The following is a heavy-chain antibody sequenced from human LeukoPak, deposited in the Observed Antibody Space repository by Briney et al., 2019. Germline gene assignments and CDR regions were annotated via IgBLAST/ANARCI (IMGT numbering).Heavy chain of an antibody. CDR2: ISSSSSYI. CDR1: GFTFSSYS. J-gene: IGHJ6*02. Sequence: PGGSLRLSCAASGFTFSSYSMNWVRQAPGKGLEWVSSISSSSSYIYYADSVKGRFTISRDNAKNSLYLQMNSLRAEDTAVYYCARDWGIIAVAVYYYYGMDVWGQGTTATVSS. V-gene: IGHV3-21*01. CDR3: ARDWGIIAVAVYYYYGMDV. D-gene: IGHD6-19*01.